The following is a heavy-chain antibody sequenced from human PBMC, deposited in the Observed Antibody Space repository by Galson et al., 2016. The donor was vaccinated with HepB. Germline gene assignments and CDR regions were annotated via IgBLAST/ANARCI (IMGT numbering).Heavy chain of an antibody. CDR3: ARDAHITFGGVPYYYYGMDV. J-gene: IGHJ6*02. D-gene: IGHD3-16*01. CDR2: IYYSGST. CDR1: GGSISGYY. V-gene: IGHV4-59*01. Sequence: SETLSLTCSVSGGSISGYYWSWIRQSPGKGLEWIGYIYYSGSTSYNPSLKSRVTISVDMSKNQFSLKLSSVTAADTAVYYCARDAHITFGGVPYYYYGMDVWGQGTTVTVSS.